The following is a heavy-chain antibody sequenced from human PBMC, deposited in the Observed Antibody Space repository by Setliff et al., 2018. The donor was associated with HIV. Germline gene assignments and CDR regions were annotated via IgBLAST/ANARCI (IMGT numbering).Heavy chain of an antibody. CDR1: GGSISSSSYY. D-gene: IGHD4-17*01. V-gene: IGHV4-39*01. J-gene: IGHJ4*02. Sequence: SETLSLTCTVSGGSISSSSYYWDWIRQPPAKSLEWVGSIFYTGSTNYRPSLESRVIVSLDTSKNQFSLKLSSVTAADTAVYYCTRRDVTTGMDSWGPGILVTVSS. CDR3: TRRDVTTGMDS. CDR2: IFYTGST.